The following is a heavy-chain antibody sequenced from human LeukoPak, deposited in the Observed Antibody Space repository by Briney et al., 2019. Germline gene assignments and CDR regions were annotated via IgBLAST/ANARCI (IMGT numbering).Heavy chain of an antibody. D-gene: IGHD2/OR15-2a*01. CDR3: VREGEGPLSKDFDY. CDR2: IGPHSTFT. CDR1: GFTFTDHY. V-gene: IGHV1-2*02. Sequence: ASMKVSCKSSGFTFTDHYIHWVRQGPGQGLEWMGYIGPHSTFTSSPQEFQGRITMTRDASMSTAYMELTRLTSDDTAVYYCVREGEGPLSKDFDYWGQGTLVTVSS. J-gene: IGHJ4*02.